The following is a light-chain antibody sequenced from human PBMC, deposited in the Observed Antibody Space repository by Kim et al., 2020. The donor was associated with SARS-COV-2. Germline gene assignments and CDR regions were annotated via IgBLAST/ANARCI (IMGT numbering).Light chain of an antibody. CDR3: QQDYNLLWT. V-gene: IGKV3D-7*01. Sequence: PGERVTLSCRASQSVSSSYLTWYQQKPGQAPRLLINGASTRATGIPARFSGSGSGTDLTLTISSLQPEDFAVYYCQQDYNLLWTFGQGTKVEIK. CDR1: QSVSSSY. CDR2: GAS. J-gene: IGKJ1*01.